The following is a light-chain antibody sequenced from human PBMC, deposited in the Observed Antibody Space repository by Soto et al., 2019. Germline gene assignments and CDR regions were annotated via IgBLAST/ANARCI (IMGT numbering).Light chain of an antibody. V-gene: IGKV1-5*03. CDR3: EYWDNYSWT. J-gene: IGKJ1*01. CDR1: QSITDW. Sequence: DIQMTQSPSTLSASVGDRVTITCRASQSITDWLAWYQQKPGKAPKFLIYKASNLEGGAPSRFSGSGSGTEFTLTISSAQPDDFATYYCEYWDNYSWTFGQGTKVEIK. CDR2: KAS.